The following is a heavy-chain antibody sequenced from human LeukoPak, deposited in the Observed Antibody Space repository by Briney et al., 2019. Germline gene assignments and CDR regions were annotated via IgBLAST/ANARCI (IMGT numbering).Heavy chain of an antibody. V-gene: IGHV1-8*01. J-gene: IGHJ6*03. D-gene: IGHD7-27*01. CDR2: MNPNSGNT. CDR1: GYTFTSYD. CDR3: ARWRGLTGDLYYYYYMDV. Sequence: GASVKVSCKASGYTFTSYDINWVRQATGQGPEWMGWMNPNSGNTGYAEKFQGRVTMTRNTSISTAYMELSSLTSEDTAVYYCARWRGLTGDLYYYYYMDVWGKGTTVTVSS.